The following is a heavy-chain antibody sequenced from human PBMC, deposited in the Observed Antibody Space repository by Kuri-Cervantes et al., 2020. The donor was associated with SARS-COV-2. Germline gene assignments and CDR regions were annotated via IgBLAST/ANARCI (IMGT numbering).Heavy chain of an antibody. CDR2: ISSSGTTT. V-gene: IGHV3-11*04. CDR3: ARDIVPVGATYDAFDI. CDR1: GFTFSDYY. J-gene: IGHJ3*02. D-gene: IGHD1-26*01. Sequence: GGSLRLSCAASGFTFSDYYMHWIRQAPGKGLEWVSYISSSGTTTYYADSVKGRFTISRDNAKKSLYVQMNSLRAVDTAVYYCARDIVPVGATYDAFDIWSQGTMVTVSS.